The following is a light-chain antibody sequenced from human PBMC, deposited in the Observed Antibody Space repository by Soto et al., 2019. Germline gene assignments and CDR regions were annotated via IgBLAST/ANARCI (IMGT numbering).Light chain of an antibody. CDR2: DAS. Sequence: EIVMTQSPATLSVSPGERATLSCRASQSFSSNLAWYQQKPGQAPRLLISDASTRATGIPARFSGSGSGTEFSLSISSLQSEDFAFYSCQQYNDWWTFGQGTKVEV. CDR1: QSFSSN. CDR3: QQYNDWWT. J-gene: IGKJ1*01. V-gene: IGKV3-15*01.